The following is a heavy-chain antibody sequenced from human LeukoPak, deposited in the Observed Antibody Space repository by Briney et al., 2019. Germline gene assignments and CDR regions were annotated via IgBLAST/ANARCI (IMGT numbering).Heavy chain of an antibody. D-gene: IGHD5-18*01. CDR3: ARDRYFGGYSYGFDY. Sequence: ASVKVSCRASGYTFTSYAMHWVRQAPGQRLEWMGWINAGNGNTKYSQKFQGRVTITRDTSASTAYMELSSLRSEDTAVYYCARDRYFGGYSYGFDYWGQGTLVTVSS. CDR2: INAGNGNT. CDR1: GYTFTSYA. V-gene: IGHV1-3*01. J-gene: IGHJ4*02.